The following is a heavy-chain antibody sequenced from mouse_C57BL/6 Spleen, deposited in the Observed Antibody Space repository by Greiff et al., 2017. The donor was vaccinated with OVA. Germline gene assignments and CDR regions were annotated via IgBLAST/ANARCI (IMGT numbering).Heavy chain of an antibody. J-gene: IGHJ2*01. Sequence: DVQVVASGGDLVKPGGSLKLSCAASGFTFSSYGMSWVRQTPDKRLEWVATISSGGSYTYYPDSVKGRFTISRDNAKNTLYLQMSSLKSEDTAMYYCARHGWEAYFDYWGQGTTLTVSS. CDR2: ISSGGSYT. CDR3: ARHGWEAYFDY. D-gene: IGHD1-1*02. V-gene: IGHV5-6*01. CDR1: GFTFSSYG.